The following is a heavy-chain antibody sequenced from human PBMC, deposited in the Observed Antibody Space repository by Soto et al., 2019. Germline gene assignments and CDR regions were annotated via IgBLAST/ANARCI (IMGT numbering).Heavy chain of an antibody. D-gene: IGHD6-13*01. V-gene: IGHV4-38-2*02. J-gene: IGHJ4*02. Sequence: KPSETLSLTCAVSGYSISSGYYWGWIRQPPGKGLEWIGSIYHSGSTYYNPSLKSRVTISVDTSKNQFSLRLSSVTAADTAVYYCAREGEGPQQLVSGSFGYWGQGTLVTVSS. CDR3: AREGEGPQQLVSGSFGY. CDR1: GYSISSGYY. CDR2: IYHSGST.